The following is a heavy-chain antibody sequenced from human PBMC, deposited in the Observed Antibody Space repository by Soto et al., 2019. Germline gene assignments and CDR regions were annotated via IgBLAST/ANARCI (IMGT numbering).Heavy chain of an antibody. V-gene: IGHV4-39*01. CDR3: ARHSSAYWWFDP. CDR2: INYSGST. Sequence: PSETLSLTCTVSRGSISGSSYYWGWIRQPPGKGLEWIGSINYSGSTYYSPSLKSRVTISVDTSKNQFSLKLSSVTAADTAVYYCARHSSAYWWFDPWGQGTLVTVSS. CDR1: RGSISGSSYY. J-gene: IGHJ5*02. D-gene: IGHD3-22*01.